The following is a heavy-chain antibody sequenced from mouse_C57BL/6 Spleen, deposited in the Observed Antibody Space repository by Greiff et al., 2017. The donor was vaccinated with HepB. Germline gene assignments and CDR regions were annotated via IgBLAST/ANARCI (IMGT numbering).Heavy chain of an antibody. CDR3: ARGIGHYYGSRPYYYAMDY. Sequence: VQLQQSGPSLVRPSQTLSLTCTVTGFSINSDCYWIWIRQFPGNKLEYIGYTFYSGITYYNPSLESRTYITRDTSKNQFSLKLSSVTTEDTATYYCARGIGHYYGSRPYYYAMDYWGQGTSVTVSS. CDR1: GFSINSDCY. D-gene: IGHD1-1*01. J-gene: IGHJ4*01. V-gene: IGHV3-3*01. CDR2: TFYSGIT.